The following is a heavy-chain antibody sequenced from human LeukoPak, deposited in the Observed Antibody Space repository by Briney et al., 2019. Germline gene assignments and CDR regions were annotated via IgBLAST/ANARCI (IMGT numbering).Heavy chain of an antibody. D-gene: IGHD5-18*01. V-gene: IGHV4-30-4*01. J-gene: IGHJ3*02. Sequence: PSETLSLTCTVSGGSISSGDYYWSWIRQPPGKGLEWIGYIYYSGSTYYNPSLKSRVTISVDTSKNQFSLKLSSVTAADTAVYYCARDSYSYGYAFDIWGQGTMVTVSP. CDR2: IYYSGST. CDR1: GGSISSGDYY. CDR3: ARDSYSYGYAFDI.